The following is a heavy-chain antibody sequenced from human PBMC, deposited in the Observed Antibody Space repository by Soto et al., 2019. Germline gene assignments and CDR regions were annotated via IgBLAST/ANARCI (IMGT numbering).Heavy chain of an antibody. CDR3: AHTLTYYPDGSGYYYRY. Sequence: SGPTLVNPTQTLTLTCTFSGFSLSTSGVGVGWIRQPPGKALEWLALIYWNDDKRYSPSLESRLTITKDTSKNQVVFTVTDMDPVDTATYYCAHTLTYYPDGSGYYYRYWGQGTQVTVSS. CDR2: IYWNDDK. D-gene: IGHD3-22*01. J-gene: IGHJ4*02. CDR1: GFSLSTSGVG. V-gene: IGHV2-5*01.